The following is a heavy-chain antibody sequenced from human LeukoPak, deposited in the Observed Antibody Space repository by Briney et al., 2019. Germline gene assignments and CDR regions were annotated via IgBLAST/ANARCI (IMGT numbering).Heavy chain of an antibody. CDR3: AKKRLSASGFDP. D-gene: IGHD5-12*01. CDR1: GFTFSRYS. CDR2: ISSSGSYI. V-gene: IGHV3-21*04. Sequence: PGGSLRLSCGASGFTFSRYSINWVRQAPGKGLEWVSSISSSGSYIYYADSVKGRFTISRDNAKNSLYLQMNSLRAEDTAVYYCAKKRLSASGFDPWGQGNLVNVSS. J-gene: IGHJ5*02.